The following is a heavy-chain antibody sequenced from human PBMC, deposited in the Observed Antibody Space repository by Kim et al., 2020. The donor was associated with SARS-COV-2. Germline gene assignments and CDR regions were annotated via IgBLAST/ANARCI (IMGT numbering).Heavy chain of an antibody. CDR1: GGSFSGYY. V-gene: IGHV4-34*01. Sequence: SETLSLTCAVYGGSFSGYYWSWIRQPPGKGLEWIGEINHSGSTNYNPSLKSRVTISVDTSKNQFSLKLSSVTAADTAVYYCARGRVLPTYDSSGYYYLGRMDVWGQGTTVTVSS. CDR3: ARGRVLPTYDSSGYYYLGRMDV. J-gene: IGHJ6*02. CDR2: INHSGST. D-gene: IGHD3-22*01.